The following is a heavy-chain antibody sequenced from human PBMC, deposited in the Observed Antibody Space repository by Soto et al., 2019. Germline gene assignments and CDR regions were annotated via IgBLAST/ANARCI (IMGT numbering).Heavy chain of an antibody. J-gene: IGHJ4*02. Sequence: SETLSLTCTVSGGSISRYYWSWIRQPPGKGLEWIGYIYYSETTNYNPSLKSRVTISADTSKNQFSLKLSSVTAAHTAVYYCARLYYDSSSYYYFDYWGQGTLVTVSS. CDR2: IYYSETT. CDR1: GGSISRYY. D-gene: IGHD3-22*01. CDR3: ARLYYDSSSYYYFDY. V-gene: IGHV4-59*01.